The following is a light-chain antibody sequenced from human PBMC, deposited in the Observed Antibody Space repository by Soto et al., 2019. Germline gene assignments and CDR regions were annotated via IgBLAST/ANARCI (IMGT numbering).Light chain of an antibody. Sequence: DIQMTQSPSSLSASVGDRVTITCRASQVISHYVAWFQQKPGKAPKSLISGASDLRSGVSSRFSGSGYGTIFTLTIDSLQPEDLATYFCQQYNNYPWTFGPGTKWIS. CDR1: QVISHY. CDR3: QQYNNYPWT. CDR2: GAS. J-gene: IGKJ3*01. V-gene: IGKV1-16*01.